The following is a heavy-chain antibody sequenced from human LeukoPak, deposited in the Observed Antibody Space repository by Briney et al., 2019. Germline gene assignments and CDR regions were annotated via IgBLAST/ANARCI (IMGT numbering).Heavy chain of an antibody. J-gene: IGHJ4*02. CDR2: ISVSGGST. CDR3: AKDVRSPLPPGIDY. V-gene: IGHV3-23*01. D-gene: IGHD3-16*02. Sequence: SGGSLRLSCAASGFTFSSYAMNWVRQAPGKGLEWVSAISVSGGSTYYADSVKGRFTISRDNSKNTLYLQMNSLRAEDTAVYYCAKDVRSPLPPGIDYWGQGTLVTVSS. CDR1: GFTFSSYA.